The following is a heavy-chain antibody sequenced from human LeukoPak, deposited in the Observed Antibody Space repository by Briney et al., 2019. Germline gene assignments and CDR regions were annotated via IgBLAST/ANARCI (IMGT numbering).Heavy chain of an antibody. CDR1: GYTFTSYG. D-gene: IGHD5-24*01. CDR2: ISAYNGNT. J-gene: IGHJ4*02. CDR3: AREVVEMATIDYFDY. V-gene: IGHV1-18*01. Sequence: GASVKVSCKASGYTFTSYGISWVRQAPGQGLEWMGWISAYNGNTNYAQKLQGRVTMTTDTSTSTAYMELRSLRSDDTAVYYCAREVVEMATIDYFDYWGQGTLVTVSS.